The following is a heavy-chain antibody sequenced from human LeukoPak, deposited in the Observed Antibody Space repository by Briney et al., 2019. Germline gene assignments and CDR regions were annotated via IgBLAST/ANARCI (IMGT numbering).Heavy chain of an antibody. D-gene: IGHD4-17*01. CDR2: ISYDGSNK. J-gene: IGHJ4*02. CDR3: ATSPDYGDFTFDY. CDR1: GFTFSGYG. V-gene: IGHV3-30*03. Sequence: PGGSLRLSCAASGFTFSGYGMHWVRQAPGKGLEWVAVISYDGSNKYYADSVEGRFTISRDNSKNTLYLQMNSLRAEDTAVYYCATSPDYGDFTFDYWGQGTLVTVSS.